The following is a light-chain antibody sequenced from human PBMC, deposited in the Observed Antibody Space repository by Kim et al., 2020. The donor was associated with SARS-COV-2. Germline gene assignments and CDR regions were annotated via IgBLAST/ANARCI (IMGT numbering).Light chain of an antibody. CDR2: STN. Sequence: QTVVTQEPSFSVSPGGTVTLTCGLSSGSVSTSNHPSWYQQTPGQAPRTLIYSTNTRSSGVPDRFSGSFLGNKAALTITGAQAEDESNYYCMLYTTGAISVFGGGTQLTVL. CDR1: SGSVSTSNH. V-gene: IGLV8-61*01. J-gene: IGLJ3*02. CDR3: MLYTTGAISV.